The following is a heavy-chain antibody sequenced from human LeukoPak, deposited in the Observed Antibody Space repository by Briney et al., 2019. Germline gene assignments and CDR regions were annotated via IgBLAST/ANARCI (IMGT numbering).Heavy chain of an antibody. Sequence: VASVKVSCKASSYTFTSYGISWVRQAPGQGLGWMGWISAYNGNTNYAQKLQGRVTMTTDTSTSTAYMELRSLRSDDTAVYYCARAGRSYDSCVTFDYWGQGTLVTVSS. CDR2: ISAYNGNT. D-gene: IGHD3-22*01. V-gene: IGHV1-18*01. CDR3: ARAGRSYDSCVTFDY. CDR1: SYTFTSYG. J-gene: IGHJ4*02.